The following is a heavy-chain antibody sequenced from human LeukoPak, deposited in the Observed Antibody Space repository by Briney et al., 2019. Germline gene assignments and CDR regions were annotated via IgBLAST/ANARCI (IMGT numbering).Heavy chain of an antibody. V-gene: IGHV3-23*01. CDR2: IISGTT. J-gene: IGHJ4*02. CDR1: GFTFSNYV. CDR3: AKMGRYGGTADLH. Sequence: GGSLRLSCEASGFTFSNYVRSWVRQGPGKGLEWVSSIISGTTYYADSLKGRFTISRDNSKNTVYLQMNSLRAEDTAVYYCAKMGRYGGTADLHWGQGTLVTVSS. D-gene: IGHD3-16*01.